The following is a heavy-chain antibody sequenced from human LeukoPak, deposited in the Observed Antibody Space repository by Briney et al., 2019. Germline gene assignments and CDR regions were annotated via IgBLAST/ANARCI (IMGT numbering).Heavy chain of an antibody. D-gene: IGHD4-23*01. CDR1: GFTFSSCG. CDR3: ARGRYYGGNSGDAFDV. V-gene: IGHV3-48*01. Sequence: PGGTLRLSCAASGFTFSSCGMNWVRQAPGKGLEWVSYISTSSSTIYYADSVKGRFTISRDNARNSLYLQMNSLRVEDTALYYCARGRYYGGNSGDAFDVWGQGTMVTFSS. CDR2: ISTSSSTI. J-gene: IGHJ3*01.